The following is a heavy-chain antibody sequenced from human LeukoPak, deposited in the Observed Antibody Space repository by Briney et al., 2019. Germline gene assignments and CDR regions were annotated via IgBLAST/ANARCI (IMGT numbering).Heavy chain of an antibody. CDR2: ISWNSGSI. J-gene: IGHJ4*02. CDR3: AKDMGDFRSGPTPFDY. Sequence: PGRSLRLSCAASGFTFDDYAMHWVRQAPGKGLEWVSGISWNSGSIGYADSVKGRFTISRDNAKNSLYLQMNSLRAEDTALYYCAKDMGDFRSGPTPFDYWGQGTLVTVSS. V-gene: IGHV3-9*01. CDR1: GFTFDDYA. D-gene: IGHD3-3*01.